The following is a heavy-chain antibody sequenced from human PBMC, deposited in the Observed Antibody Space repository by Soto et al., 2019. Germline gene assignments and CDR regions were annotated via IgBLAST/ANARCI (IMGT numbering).Heavy chain of an antibody. Sequence: QVQLVESGGGVVQPGRSLRLSCAASGFTFSSYAMHWVRQAPGKGLEWVAVISYDGSNKYYADSVKGRFTISRDNSKNTLYLQRNSLRAEDTAVYYCARTSYYYYGMDVWGQGTTVTVSS. CDR3: ARTSYYYYGMDV. CDR1: GFTFSSYA. CDR2: ISYDGSNK. V-gene: IGHV3-30-3*01. J-gene: IGHJ6*02.